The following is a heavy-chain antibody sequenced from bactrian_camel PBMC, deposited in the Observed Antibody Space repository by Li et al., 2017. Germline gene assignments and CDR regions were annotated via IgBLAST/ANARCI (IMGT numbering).Heavy chain of an antibody. CDR2: ISTDGTET. CDR1: GFPAGLTFSNYW. J-gene: IGHJ4*01. CDR3: TTFSSSARRH. V-gene: IGHV3S6*01. Sequence: QLVESGGGLVQPGGSLRLSCAASGFPAGLTFSNYWMTWARQAPGKGLEWVSSISTDGTETYYVEPVKGRFTISRDNAKNTLFLQMNSLRSEDTALYYCTTFSSSARRHWGQGTQVTVS.